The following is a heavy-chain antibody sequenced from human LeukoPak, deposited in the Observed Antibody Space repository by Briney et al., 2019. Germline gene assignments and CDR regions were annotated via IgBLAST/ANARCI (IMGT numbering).Heavy chain of an antibody. Sequence: GGSLRLSCAASGFTVSSNYMSWVRQAPGKGLEWVSVIYSGGSTYYADSVKGRFTISRDNAKNSLYLQMNSLRAEDTVLYYCAKGTANLAVAVFDYWGQGTLVTVSS. CDR3: AKGTANLAVAVFDY. CDR2: IYSGGST. CDR1: GFTVSSNY. D-gene: IGHD6-19*01. J-gene: IGHJ4*02. V-gene: IGHV3-53*05.